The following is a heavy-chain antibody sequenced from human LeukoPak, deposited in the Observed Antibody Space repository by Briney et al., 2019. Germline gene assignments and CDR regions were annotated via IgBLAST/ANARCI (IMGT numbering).Heavy chain of an antibody. CDR2: ISYDGSNK. Sequence: PGRSLRLSCAASGFTFSSYGMHWVRQAPGKGLEWVAVISYDGSNKYYADSVKGRFTISRDNSKNTLYLQMNSLRAEDTAVYYCAKDIVVVPAAIWDDAFDIWGQGTMVTVSS. J-gene: IGHJ3*02. V-gene: IGHV3-30*18. CDR3: AKDIVVVPAAIWDDAFDI. D-gene: IGHD2-2*02. CDR1: GFTFSSYG.